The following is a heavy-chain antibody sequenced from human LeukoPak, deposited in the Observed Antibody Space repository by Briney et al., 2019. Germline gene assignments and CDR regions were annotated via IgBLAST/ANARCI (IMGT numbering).Heavy chain of an antibody. V-gene: IGHV1-2*02. CDR2: INPNSGGT. CDR1: GYTFTSYY. CDR3: VRSSGYDHFDY. D-gene: IGHD5-12*01. Sequence: ASVTVSCKASGYTFTSYYMHWVRQAPGQGLEWMGWINPNSGGTNYAQKFQGRVTMTRDTSISTAYMELSRLRSDDTAVYYCVRSSGYDHFDYWGQGTLVTVSS. J-gene: IGHJ4*02.